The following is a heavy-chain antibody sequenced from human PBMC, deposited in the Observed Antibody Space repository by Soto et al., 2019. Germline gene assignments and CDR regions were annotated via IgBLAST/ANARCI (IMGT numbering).Heavy chain of an antibody. CDR2: FDPEDGET. CDR1: GYTITELS. V-gene: IGHV1-24*01. J-gene: IGHJ4*02. Sequence: ASVKVSCKVSGYTITELSRHWVRQAPGKGLEWMGGFDPEDGETIYAQKFQGRVTMTEDTSTGTAYMELSRLRSADTAVYYGATGRGSYRRKPFDYWGQGTLVTVCS. CDR3: ATGRGSYRRKPFDY. D-gene: IGHD3-16*02.